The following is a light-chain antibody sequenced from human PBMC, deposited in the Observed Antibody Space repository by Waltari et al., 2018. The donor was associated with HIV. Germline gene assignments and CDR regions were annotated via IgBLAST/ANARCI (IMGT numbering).Light chain of an antibody. Sequence: QSVLTQPPSVSGAPGQRVTISCTGSSSNIRAGYDVPWYQQLPGTAPKLLIYTNSNRPSGVPDRFSGSKSGTSASLAITGLQADDEAHYYCQSYDSSLSDSVVFGGGTTLTVL. CDR3: QSYDSSLSDSVV. V-gene: IGLV1-40*01. CDR2: TNS. J-gene: IGLJ2*01. CDR1: SSNIRAGYD.